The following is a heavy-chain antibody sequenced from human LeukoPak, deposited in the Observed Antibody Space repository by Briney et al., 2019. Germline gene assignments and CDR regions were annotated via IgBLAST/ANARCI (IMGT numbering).Heavy chain of an antibody. V-gene: IGHV3-23*01. CDR3: ANRGRYYFDY. Sequence: PGGSLRLSCAASGFTFSTYAMGWVRQAPGKGLEWVSTIGATTGNTYYADSVKGRFTISRYNSKNTMWLQMNSLRAEDTAIYYCANRGRYYFDYWGQGALVAVSS. J-gene: IGHJ4*02. CDR1: GFTFSTYA. D-gene: IGHD3-10*01. CDR2: IGATTGNT.